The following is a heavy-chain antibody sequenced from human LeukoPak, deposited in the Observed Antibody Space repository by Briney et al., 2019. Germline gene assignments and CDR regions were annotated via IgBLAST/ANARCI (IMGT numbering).Heavy chain of an antibody. CDR1: GFTFSSYS. CDR3: ARSPERLGQGYLDS. Sequence: GESLKISCAASGFTFSSYSMHWVRQAPGKGLEWLTLISYHGSNKDYTDSVKGRFTISRDNSKNTVFLQMNSLRTEDTAIYFCARSPERLGQGYLDSWGQGTLVTVSS. V-gene: IGHV3-30*04. D-gene: IGHD3/OR15-3a*01. CDR2: ISYHGSNK. J-gene: IGHJ4*02.